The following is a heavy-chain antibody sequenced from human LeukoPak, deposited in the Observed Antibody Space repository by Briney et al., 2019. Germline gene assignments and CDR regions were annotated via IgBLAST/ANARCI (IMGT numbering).Heavy chain of an antibody. D-gene: IGHD2-8*01. V-gene: IGHV4-59*01. CDR3: ARARPDCTNGVCSPFDY. CDR1: GGSISSYY. CDR2: IYYSGST. Sequence: SETLSLTCTVSGGSISSYYWSWIRQPPGKGLEWIGYIYYSGSTNYNPSLKSRVTISVDTSKNQFSLKLSSVTAADMAVYYCARARPDCTNGVCSPFDYWGQGTLVTVSS. J-gene: IGHJ4*02.